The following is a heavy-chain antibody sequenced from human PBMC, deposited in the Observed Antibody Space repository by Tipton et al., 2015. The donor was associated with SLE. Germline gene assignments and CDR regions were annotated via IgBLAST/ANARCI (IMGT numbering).Heavy chain of an antibody. J-gene: IGHJ6*02. CDR1: GFTFSSYW. CDR3: AKDLLTGQRPYYYSGMDV. D-gene: IGHD3-9*01. CDR2: IYSDGSST. Sequence: SLRLSCAASGFTFSSYWMHWVRQAPGKGLVWVSRIYSDGSSTNYADSVKGRFTISRDNSKNTLNLQMNSLRAEDTAVYYCAKDLLTGQRPYYYSGMDVWGQGTTVTVSS. V-gene: IGHV3-74*01.